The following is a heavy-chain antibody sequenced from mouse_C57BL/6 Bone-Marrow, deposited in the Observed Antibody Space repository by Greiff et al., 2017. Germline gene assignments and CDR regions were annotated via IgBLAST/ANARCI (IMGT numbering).Heavy chain of an antibody. CDR2: IDSKTGGT. Sequence: QVQLQQSGAELVRPGASVTLSCKASGYTLTDYEMHWVKQKTVHGLEWIGAIDSKTGGTAYNQKFKGKAIPTADKTSSTAYMELRSLTSEDSAVYYCTRGGSGYDYWGQGTTLTVSS. V-gene: IGHV1-15*01. CDR3: TRGGSGYDY. CDR1: GYTLTDYE. D-gene: IGHD3-2*02. J-gene: IGHJ2*01.